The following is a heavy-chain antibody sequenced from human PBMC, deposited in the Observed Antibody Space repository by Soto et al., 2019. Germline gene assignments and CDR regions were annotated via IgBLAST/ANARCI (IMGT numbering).Heavy chain of an antibody. CDR1: GDSISRGGYS. Sequence: SETLSLTCAVSGDSISRGGYSWAWIRQPPGKALEWIGNIYDSGSTSYNPSLKSRVTMSVDTSKNQFSLRLTSVTAADTAVYFCARGSSSYYDYGMDVWGQGTTVTVSS. CDR3: ARGSSSYYDYGMDV. V-gene: IGHV4-30-2*01. J-gene: IGHJ6*02. D-gene: IGHD6-6*01. CDR2: IYDSGST.